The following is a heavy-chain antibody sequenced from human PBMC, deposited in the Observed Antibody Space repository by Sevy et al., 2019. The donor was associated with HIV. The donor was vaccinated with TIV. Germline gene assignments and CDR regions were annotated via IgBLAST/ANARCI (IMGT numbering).Heavy chain of an antibody. CDR2: IYYSGTT. J-gene: IGHJ3*02. Sequence: SETLSLTCTVSGGSINSGAYYWSWIRQHLGKGLEWIGYIYYSGTTYYNPSLKSRVTISVDMSKDQFSLKLSSVTAADTAVYYCARGFDSSGYYWGVGAFDIWGQGTMVTVSS. CDR3: ARGFDSSGYYWGVGAFDI. CDR1: GGSINSGAYY. V-gene: IGHV4-31*03. D-gene: IGHD3-22*01.